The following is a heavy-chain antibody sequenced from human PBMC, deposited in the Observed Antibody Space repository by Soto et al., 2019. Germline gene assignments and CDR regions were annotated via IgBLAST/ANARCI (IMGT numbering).Heavy chain of an antibody. CDR2: IYYSGTT. D-gene: IGHD2-2*01. J-gene: IGHJ6*02. Sequence: QVQLQESGPGLVKPSQTLSLTCTVSGVSVTSGDNYWSWIRQPPGKGLEWIGYIYYSGTTCYNPSLKSRVNISVDTSKHQFYLKLTSVTAADTAVYFCARAVLDIAVVTAAYYGMDVWGQGTTVTVSS. CDR1: GVSVTSGDNY. V-gene: IGHV4-30-4*01. CDR3: ARAVLDIAVVTAAYYGMDV.